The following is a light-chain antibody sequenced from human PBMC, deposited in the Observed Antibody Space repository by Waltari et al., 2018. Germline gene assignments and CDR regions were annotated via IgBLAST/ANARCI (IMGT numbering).Light chain of an antibody. J-gene: IGLJ3*02. V-gene: IGLV2-14*03. CDR3: CSFTSSSTWV. CDR1: TSALGGYNY. Sequence: QSALTQPASVSGSPGQSITISCTGTTSALGGYNYVSWYQPHPGKAPKLILYDVTSRPSGVSNRFSGSKSGNTASLTISGLQPEDEADYYCCSFTSSSTWVFGGGTKLTVL. CDR2: DVT.